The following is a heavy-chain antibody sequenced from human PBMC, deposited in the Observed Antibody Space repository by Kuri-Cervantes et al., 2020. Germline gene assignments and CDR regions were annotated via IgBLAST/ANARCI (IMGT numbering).Heavy chain of an antibody. CDR2: ISSSGSTI. CDR1: GFTFSSYE. Sequence: LSLTCAASGFTFSSYEMNWVRQAPGKGLEWVSYISSSGSTIYYADSVKGRFTISRDNAKNSLYLQMNSLRDEDTAVYYCARVSSIVGAASDYWGQGTLVTVSS. V-gene: IGHV3-48*03. CDR3: ARVSSIVGAASDY. J-gene: IGHJ4*02. D-gene: IGHD1-26*01.